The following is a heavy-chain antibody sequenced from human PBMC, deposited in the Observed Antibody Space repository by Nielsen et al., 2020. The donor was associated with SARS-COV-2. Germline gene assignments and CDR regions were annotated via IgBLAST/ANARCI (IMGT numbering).Heavy chain of an antibody. J-gene: IGHJ4*02. V-gene: IGHV4-59*01. CDR3: ARGRAPLRY. D-gene: IGHD2-15*01. CDR1: GGSMNFFY. CDR2: NYISAKT. Sequence: SETLSLTCSISGGSMNFFYWSWIPQAPGKGLAWIAYNYISAKTLYNSTLKSPVTMSVDTSKNQSSLRLTSVTAADTAVYYCARGRAPLRYWGQGILVTVSS.